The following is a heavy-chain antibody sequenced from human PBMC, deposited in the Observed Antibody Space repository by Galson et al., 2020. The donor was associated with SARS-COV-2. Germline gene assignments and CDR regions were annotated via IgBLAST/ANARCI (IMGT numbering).Heavy chain of an antibody. J-gene: IGHJ4*02. CDR1: GFSLSTSGVC. CDR2: IDWDGDR. V-gene: IGHV2-70*11. Sequence: KSGPTLVKPTQTLTLTCTFSGFSLSTSGVCVNWIRQPPGKALEWLARIDWDGDRYYSTSLKTRLTISKDTSKNQVVLTMTSMDPVDTATYYCARIDSSGCRGNYWGQGTLVTVSS. D-gene: IGHD6-19*01. CDR3: ARIDSSGCRGNY.